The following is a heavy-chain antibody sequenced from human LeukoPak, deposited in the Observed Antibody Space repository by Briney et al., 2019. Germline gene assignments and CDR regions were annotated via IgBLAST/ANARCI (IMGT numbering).Heavy chain of an antibody. CDR2: ISSSSSYI. J-gene: IGHJ6*04. Sequence: GGPLRLSCAASGFTFSSYSMNWVRQAPGKGLEWVSSISSSSSYIYYANSVNGRFTISRDNAKKSLYLQMNSLRAEDTAVYYCARGDYCSSTSCYPYYYYYGMDVWGKGTTVTVSS. CDR1: GFTFSSYS. D-gene: IGHD2-2*01. V-gene: IGHV3-21*01. CDR3: ARGDYCSSTSCYPYYYYYGMDV.